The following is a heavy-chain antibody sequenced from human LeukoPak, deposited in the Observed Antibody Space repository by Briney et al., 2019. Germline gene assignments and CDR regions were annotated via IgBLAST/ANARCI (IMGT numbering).Heavy chain of an antibody. D-gene: IGHD3-3*01. CDR3: ARGPRSEILRFLEWLFLDGFDY. CDR2: INHSGST. Sequence: PSETLSLTCTVSGGSISSYYWSWIRQPPGKGLEWIGEINHSGSTNYNPSLKSRVTVSVDTSKNQFSLKLSSVTAADTAVYYCARGPRSEILRFLEWLFLDGFDYWGQGTLVTVSS. J-gene: IGHJ4*02. V-gene: IGHV4-34*01. CDR1: GGSISSYY.